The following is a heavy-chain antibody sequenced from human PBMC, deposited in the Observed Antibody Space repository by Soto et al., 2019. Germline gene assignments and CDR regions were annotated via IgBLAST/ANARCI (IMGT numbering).Heavy chain of an antibody. D-gene: IGHD3-9*01. J-gene: IGHJ5*02. CDR1: GGSTSSGDYY. CDR3: ARDDYDILTGS. CDR2: IYYSGST. Sequence: TLSLTCTVSGGSTSSGDYYWSWIRQPPGKGLEWIGYIYYSGSTYYNPSLKSRVTISVDTSKTQFSLKLSSVTAADTAVYYCARDDYDILTGSWGQGTLVTVSS. V-gene: IGHV4-30-4*01.